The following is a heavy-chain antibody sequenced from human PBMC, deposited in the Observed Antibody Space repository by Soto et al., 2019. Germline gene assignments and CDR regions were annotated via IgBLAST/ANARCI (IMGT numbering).Heavy chain of an antibody. J-gene: IGHJ4*02. D-gene: IGHD3-22*01. Sequence: QVQLVESGGGVVQPGRSLRLSCAASGFTFSNFGMHWVRQAPGKGLEWLAVISFDGSTNYHADSVKGRFTVSRDNSKNPLYLKMNSLRADDTAVYHCASAATKEYYYDRRGMGSPFDYWGQGTLVTVSS. CDR3: ASAATKEYYYDRRGMGSPFDY. CDR2: ISFDGSTN. V-gene: IGHV3-33*05. CDR1: GFTFSNFG.